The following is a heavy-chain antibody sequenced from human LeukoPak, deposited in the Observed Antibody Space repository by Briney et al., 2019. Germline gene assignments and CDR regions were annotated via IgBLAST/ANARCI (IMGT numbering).Heavy chain of an antibody. Sequence: GGSLRLSCAASGFTFSNYDMHWVRQAPGKGLEWVAFIRYDGSNKNYADSVKGRFTISRDNSKNTLYLQMNSLRVDDTAVYYCAKSYDSSGYCYEQYFQHWGQGTLVTVSS. CDR3: AKSYDSSGYCYEQYFQH. V-gene: IGHV3-30*02. CDR2: IRYDGSNK. CDR1: GFTFSNYD. D-gene: IGHD3-22*01. J-gene: IGHJ1*01.